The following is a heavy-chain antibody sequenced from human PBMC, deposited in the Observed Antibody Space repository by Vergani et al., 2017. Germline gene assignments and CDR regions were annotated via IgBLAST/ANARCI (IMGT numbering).Heavy chain of an antibody. J-gene: IGHJ5*01. CDR1: GFTFSSHG. D-gene: IGHD1-1*01. V-gene: IGHV3-33*01. Sequence: QVQLVESEGGVVQPGRSLKLSCVASGFTFSSHGMHWVRQAPGKGLEWVAVIWYDGSNKYYGDSVKGRFTISRDNSKNTLYLQMNSLRVEDTAVYYCARWGNEKRLDSWGQGTLVTVSS. CDR3: ARWGNEKRLDS. CDR2: IWYDGSNK.